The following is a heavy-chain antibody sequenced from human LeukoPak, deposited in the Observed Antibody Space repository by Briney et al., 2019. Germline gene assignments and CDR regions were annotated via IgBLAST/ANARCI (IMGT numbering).Heavy chain of an antibody. V-gene: IGHV1-46*01. Sequence: GASVKVSCKASGYTFTSYYMHWVRQAPGQGLEWMGIINPSGGSTSYAQKFQGRVTMTRDMSTSTVCMELSSLRSEDTAVYYCARPKSSGYYSKPFDYWGQGTLVTVSS. CDR3: ARPKSSGYYSKPFDY. CDR1: GYTFTSYY. J-gene: IGHJ4*02. D-gene: IGHD3-22*01. CDR2: INPSGGST.